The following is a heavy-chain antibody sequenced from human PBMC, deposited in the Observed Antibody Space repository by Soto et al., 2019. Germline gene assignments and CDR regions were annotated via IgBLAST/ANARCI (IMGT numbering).Heavy chain of an antibody. V-gene: IGHV1-69*12. J-gene: IGHJ5*02. CDR1: GGTFSSYA. CDR3: AQEANNWFDP. Sequence: QVQLVQSGAEVKKPGSSVKVSCKASGGTFSSYAISWVRQAPGQGLEWMGGIIPTFGTANYAQKSQGRVTITADESTSTAHMELSSLRSEDMAVYYCAQEANNWFDPWGQGTLVTVSS. CDR2: IIPTFGTA.